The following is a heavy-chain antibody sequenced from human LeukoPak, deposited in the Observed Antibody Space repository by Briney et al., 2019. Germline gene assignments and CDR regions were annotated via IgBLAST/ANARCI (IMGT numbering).Heavy chain of an antibody. D-gene: IGHD3-22*01. CDR3: ARYYYDSSGNANYLDY. CDR1: GYTFTRYA. Sequence: VASVKVSCKASGYTFTRYAMNWVRQAPGQGLEWMGWINTNSGKPTYAQGFTGRFVFSLDTSVSTAYLWISSLKAGDTAVYYCARYYYDSSGNANYLDYWGQGTLVTVSS. J-gene: IGHJ4*02. V-gene: IGHV7-4-1*02. CDR2: INTNSGKP.